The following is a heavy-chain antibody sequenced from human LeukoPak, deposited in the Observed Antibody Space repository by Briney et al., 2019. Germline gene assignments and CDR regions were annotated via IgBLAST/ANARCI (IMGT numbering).Heavy chain of an antibody. Sequence: GGSLRLSCAASGFTFSSYEMSWVRQAPGKGLEWVSYISSSGSTIYYADSVKGRFTISRDNAKNSLYLQMNSLRAEDTAVYYCARDWEQLATGLDYWGQGTLVTVSS. CDR2: ISSSGSTI. CDR1: GFTFSSYE. J-gene: IGHJ4*02. V-gene: IGHV3-48*03. D-gene: IGHD6-6*01. CDR3: ARDWEQLATGLDY.